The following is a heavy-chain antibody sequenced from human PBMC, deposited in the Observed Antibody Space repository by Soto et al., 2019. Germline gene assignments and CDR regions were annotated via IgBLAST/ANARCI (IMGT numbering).Heavy chain of an antibody. CDR3: AKDRAEGYCSSTSCYGEGVIDY. J-gene: IGHJ4*02. V-gene: IGHV3-23*01. CDR2: ISGSGGST. CDR1: GFTFSSYA. D-gene: IGHD2-2*01. Sequence: GGSLRLSCAASGFTFSSYAMSWVRQAPGKGLEWVSAISGSGGSTYYADSVKGRFTISRDNSKNTLYLQMNSLRAEDTAVYYCAKDRAEGYCSSTSCYGEGVIDYWGQGTLVTVSS.